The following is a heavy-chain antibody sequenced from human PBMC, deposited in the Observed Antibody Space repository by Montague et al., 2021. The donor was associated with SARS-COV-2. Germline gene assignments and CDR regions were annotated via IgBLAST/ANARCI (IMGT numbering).Heavy chain of an antibody. J-gene: IGHJ4*02. V-gene: IGHV3-33*06. CDR1: GFTFSSYG. Sequence: SLRLSCAASGFTFSSYGMHWVRQAPDKGLEWVAVIWYDGSNKYYADSVKGRFTISRDNSKNTLYLQMNSLRAEDTAVYYCAKEAVVTLDYWGQGTLVTVSS. D-gene: IGHD4-23*01. CDR3: AKEAVVTLDY. CDR2: IWYDGSNK.